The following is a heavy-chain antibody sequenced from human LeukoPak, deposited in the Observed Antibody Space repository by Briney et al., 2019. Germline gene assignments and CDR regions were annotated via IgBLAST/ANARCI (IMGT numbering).Heavy chain of an antibody. CDR3: ARGSDIVVVVANSTNWFDP. D-gene: IGHD2-15*01. CDR2: INHSVST. Sequence: SETLSLTCAVYGGSFSGYYWSWIRQPPGKGLEWIGEINHSVSTNYNPSLKSRVTISVDTSKNQFSLKLSSVTAADTAVYYCARGSDIVVVVANSTNWFDPWGQGTLVTVSS. CDR1: GGSFSGYY. J-gene: IGHJ5*02. V-gene: IGHV4-34*01.